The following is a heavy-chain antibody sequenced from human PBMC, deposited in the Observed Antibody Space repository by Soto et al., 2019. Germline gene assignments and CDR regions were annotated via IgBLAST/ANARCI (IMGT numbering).Heavy chain of an antibody. CDR2: ISYDGSNK. CDR1: GFTFSSYA. D-gene: IGHD1-26*01. J-gene: IGHJ4*02. V-gene: IGHV3-30-3*01. CDR3: ARTGGRDGLDY. Sequence: QVQLVESGGGVVQPGRSLRLSCAASGFTFSSYAMHWVRQAPGKGLEWVAVISYDGSNKYYADSVKGRFTISRDNSKNQQYLQMNRPRAEDTAVYYRARTGGRDGLDYWCQGTLVTVSS.